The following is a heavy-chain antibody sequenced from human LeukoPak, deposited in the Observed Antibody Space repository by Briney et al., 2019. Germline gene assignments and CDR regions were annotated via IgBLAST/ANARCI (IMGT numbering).Heavy chain of an antibody. D-gene: IGHD6-13*01. J-gene: IGHJ4*02. CDR2: IAPILGTA. V-gene: IGHV1-69*04. CDR3: ARVPQGSSWPYYFDY. Sequence: SVKVSCKASGGTFSTYAISWVRQAPGQGLEWVGRIAPILGTANYAQNFQGRVTITADRSTTTDYMELSSLRSEDTAVYYCARVPQGSSWPYYFDYWGQGTLVTVSS. CDR1: GGTFSTYA.